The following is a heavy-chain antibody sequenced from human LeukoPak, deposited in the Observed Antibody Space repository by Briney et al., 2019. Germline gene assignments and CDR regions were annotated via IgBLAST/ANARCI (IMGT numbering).Heavy chain of an antibody. CDR2: IDRSNSDI. CDR3: TRDPGYSSSSIPF. Sequence: GGSLRLSCAASGFALSGYSINWVRQAPGKGLEWVSFIDRSNSDIYYADSVKGRFTISRDNARESVFLQLNRLRAEDTAVYYCTRDPGYSSSSIPFWGQGTLVTVSS. D-gene: IGHD6-6*01. V-gene: IGHV3-21*01. CDR1: GFALSGYS. J-gene: IGHJ4*02.